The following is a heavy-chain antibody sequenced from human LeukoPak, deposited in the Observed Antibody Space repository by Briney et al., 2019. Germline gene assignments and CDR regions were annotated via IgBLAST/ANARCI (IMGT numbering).Heavy chain of an antibody. J-gene: IGHJ5*02. D-gene: IGHD5-18*01. Sequence: GASVKVSCKVSGYTLTELSMHWVRQAPGKGLEWMGGFDPEDGETIYAQKFQGRVTMTEDTSTDTAYMELSSLRSEDTAVYYCARDWRYSYGTNWFDPWGQGTLVTVSS. V-gene: IGHV1-24*01. CDR3: ARDWRYSYGTNWFDP. CDR1: GYTLTELS. CDR2: FDPEDGET.